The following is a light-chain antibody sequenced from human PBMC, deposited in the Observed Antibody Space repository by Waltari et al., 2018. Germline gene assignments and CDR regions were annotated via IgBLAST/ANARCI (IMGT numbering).Light chain of an antibody. V-gene: IGLV2-14*01. CDR1: SSDAGGYNY. CDR2: EVS. Sequence: QSALTQPASVPGSPGQSITISCTGTSSDAGGYNYVSWYQQHPGKAPKLMLYEVSNRPSGVSNRFSGSKSGNTASLTISGLQAEDEADYYCSSYTSSSSVVFGGGTKLTVL. J-gene: IGLJ2*01. CDR3: SSYTSSSSVV.